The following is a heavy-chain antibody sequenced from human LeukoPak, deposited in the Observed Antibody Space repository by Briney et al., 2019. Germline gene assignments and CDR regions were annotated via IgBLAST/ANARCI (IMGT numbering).Heavy chain of an antibody. D-gene: IGHD6-19*01. Sequence: KTSETLSLTCTVSGGSISSYYWSWIRQPAGKGLEWIGRIYTSGSTNYNPSLKSRVTMSVDTSKTQFSLKVSSVTAADTGVYYCARAPEFSSGWLLDYWGQGSLVTVSS. V-gene: IGHV4-4*07. CDR1: GGSISSYY. CDR2: IYTSGST. J-gene: IGHJ4*02. CDR3: ARAPEFSSGWLLDY.